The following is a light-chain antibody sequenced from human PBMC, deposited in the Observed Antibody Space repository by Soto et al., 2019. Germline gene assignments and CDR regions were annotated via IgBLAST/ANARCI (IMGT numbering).Light chain of an antibody. V-gene: IGLV4-60*02. J-gene: IGLJ3*02. CDR3: ETWDSNTRV. CDR1: SGHSSYI. CDR2: LEGSGSY. Sequence: QLVLTQSFSASASLGSSVKLTCTLSSGHSSYIIAWHQQQPGKAPRYLMKLEGSGSYNKGSGVPDRFSGSSSGADRYLTTSNLQFEDEADYYCETWDSNTRVFGGGTKLTVL.